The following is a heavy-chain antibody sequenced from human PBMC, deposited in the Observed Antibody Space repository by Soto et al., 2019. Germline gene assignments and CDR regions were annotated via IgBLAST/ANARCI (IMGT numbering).Heavy chain of an antibody. J-gene: IGHJ3*02. V-gene: IGHV1-18*01. CDR1: GYTFTSYG. Sequence: QVQLVQSGAEVKKPGASVKVSCKASGYTFTSYGISWVRQAPGQGLEWMGWISAYNGNTNYAQKLQGRVTMTTDTSTSTAYMGLRSLSSDDTAVYYCARLATVPAAPLDAFDIWGQGTMVTVSS. CDR2: ISAYNGNT. CDR3: ARLATVPAAPLDAFDI. D-gene: IGHD2-2*01.